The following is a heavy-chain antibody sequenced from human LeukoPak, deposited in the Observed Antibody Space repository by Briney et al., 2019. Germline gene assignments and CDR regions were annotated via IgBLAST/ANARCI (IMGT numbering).Heavy chain of an antibody. D-gene: IGHD2-15*01. V-gene: IGHV4-59*01. Sequence: PSETLSLTCTVSGGSISSYYLSWIRQPPGKGLEWIGYIYYSGSTNYNPSLKSRVTISVDTSKNQFSLKLSSVTAADTAVYYCARCYCSGGSCISPGDYYYIDGWGKGTTVTVSS. CDR1: GGSISSYY. CDR3: ARCYCSGGSCISPGDYYYIDG. J-gene: IGHJ6*03. CDR2: IYYSGST.